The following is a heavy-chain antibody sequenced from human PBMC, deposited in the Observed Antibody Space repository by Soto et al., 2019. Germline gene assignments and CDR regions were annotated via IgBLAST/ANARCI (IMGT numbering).Heavy chain of an antibody. CDR2: IIPIFGTA. J-gene: IGHJ5*02. V-gene: IGHV1-69*13. D-gene: IGHD6-13*01. CDR1: GGTFSSYA. CDR3: ARGDSSWYFWFDP. Sequence: SVKVSCKASGGTFSSYAISWVRQAPGQGLEWMGGIIPIFGTANYAQKFQGRVTITADESTSTAYMELSSLRSEDTAVYYCARGDSSWYFWFDPWGQGTLVTVSS.